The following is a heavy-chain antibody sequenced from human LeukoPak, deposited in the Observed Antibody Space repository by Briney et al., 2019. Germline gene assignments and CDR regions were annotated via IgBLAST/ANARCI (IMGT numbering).Heavy chain of an antibody. V-gene: IGHV3-7*01. J-gene: IGHJ4*02. CDR2: IKQDGGEK. Sequence: GGSLRLSCAASGFTFSSNWMSWVRQAPGKGPEWVANIKQDGGEKYYVDSVGGRFTISRDNAKNSLYLQMNSLRAEDTAVYYCARMYISSWYVCDHWGQGTLVTVSS. CDR1: GFTFSSNW. CDR3: ARMYISSWYVCDH. D-gene: IGHD6-13*01.